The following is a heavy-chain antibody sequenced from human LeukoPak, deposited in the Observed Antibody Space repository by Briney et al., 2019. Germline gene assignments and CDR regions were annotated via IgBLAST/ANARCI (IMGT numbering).Heavy chain of an antibody. CDR3: ARVDCSSTSCYDGY. Sequence: GASVKVSCKASGYTFTGYDINWVRQATGRGLEWMGWMNPNSGNTGYAQKFQGRVTMTRNTSISTAYMELSSLRSEDTAVYYCARVDCSSTSCYDGYWGQGTLVTVSS. V-gene: IGHV1-8*01. CDR2: MNPNSGNT. D-gene: IGHD2-2*01. CDR1: GYTFTGYD. J-gene: IGHJ4*02.